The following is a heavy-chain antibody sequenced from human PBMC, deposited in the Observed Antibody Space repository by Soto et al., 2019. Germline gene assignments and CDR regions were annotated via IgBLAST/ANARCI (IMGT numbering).Heavy chain of an antibody. V-gene: IGHV3-33*01. CDR3: ARDRLDCTNGVCYLSAFIE. CDR1: GFTFSSYG. Sequence: QVQLVESGGGVVQPGRSLRLSCAASGFTFSSYGMHWVRQAPGKGLEWVAVIWYDGSNKYYADSVKGRFTISRDNSKNTLYLQMNRLRAEDTAVYYCARDRLDCTNGVCYLSAFIEWGQGTLVTVSS. J-gene: IGHJ4*02. D-gene: IGHD2-8*01. CDR2: IWYDGSNK.